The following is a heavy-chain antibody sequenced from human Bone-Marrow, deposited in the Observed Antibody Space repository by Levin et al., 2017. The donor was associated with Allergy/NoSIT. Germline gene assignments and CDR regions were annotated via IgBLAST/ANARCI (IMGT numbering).Heavy chain of an antibody. D-gene: IGHD1-1*01. CDR1: GYTFTDYY. Sequence: GESLKISCKASGYTFTDYYLHWLRQAPGQGLEWLGWIRSDSGATIYAQKFQGRFTMARDTSINTIYMELSGLTSDDTAMYYCARLRKDDGNDYWGQGTLVTVSS. V-gene: IGHV1-2*02. CDR3: ARLRKDDGNDY. J-gene: IGHJ4*02. CDR2: IRSDSGAT.